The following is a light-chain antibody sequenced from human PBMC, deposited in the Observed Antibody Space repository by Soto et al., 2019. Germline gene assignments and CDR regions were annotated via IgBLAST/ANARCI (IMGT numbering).Light chain of an antibody. V-gene: IGLV3-21*02. Sequence: SYVLTQPPSVSVAPGQTASLTCGGDNIETKSVHWYQQRPGQAPVLVVYDDSDRPSGIPERFSGSNSGNTATLTISRVEGGDEAEYYCQVWDTPSHHWVFGGGTKLTVL. J-gene: IGLJ3*02. CDR2: DDS. CDR3: QVWDTPSHHWV. CDR1: NIETKS.